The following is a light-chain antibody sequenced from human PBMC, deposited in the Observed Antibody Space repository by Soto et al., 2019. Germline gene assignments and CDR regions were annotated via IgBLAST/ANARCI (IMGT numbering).Light chain of an antibody. CDR2: DVS. CDR3: HQRYNWPRVT. CDR1: QSVSNS. V-gene: IGKV3-11*01. J-gene: IGKJ5*01. Sequence: IELVQSAGTLTLSPGESVPVSCRASQSVSNSLAWYQQKPGQPPRLLIYDVSNRATGIPARFSGSGSGTDFTLTITSLEPEDFAVYFCHQRYNWPRVTFGQGTRPEIK.